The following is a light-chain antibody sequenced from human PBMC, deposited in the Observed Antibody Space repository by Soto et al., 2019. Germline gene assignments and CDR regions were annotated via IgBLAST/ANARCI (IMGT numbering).Light chain of an antibody. J-gene: IGLJ3*02. CDR3: SSYTSSSTLGRV. CDR1: SSDVGGYNF. V-gene: IGLV2-8*01. Sequence: QSALTQPPSASGSPGQSVTISCTGTSSDVGGYNFVSWYQQHPGKAPKRMIYEVSKRPSGVPNRFSGSKSGNTASLTVSGLQAEDEADYYCSSYTSSSTLGRVFGGGTKLTVL. CDR2: EVS.